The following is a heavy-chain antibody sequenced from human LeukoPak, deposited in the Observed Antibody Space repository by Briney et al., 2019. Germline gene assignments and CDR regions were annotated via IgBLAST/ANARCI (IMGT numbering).Heavy chain of an antibody. V-gene: IGHV1-69*04. Sequence: SVKVSCKASGGTLSSYAISWVRQAPGQGLEWMGRIIPILGIANYAQKFQGRVTITADKSTSTAYMELSSLRSEDTAVYYCARDLWELPFDYWGQGTLVTVSS. J-gene: IGHJ4*02. CDR3: ARDLWELPFDY. D-gene: IGHD1-26*01. CDR1: GGTLSSYA. CDR2: IIPILGIA.